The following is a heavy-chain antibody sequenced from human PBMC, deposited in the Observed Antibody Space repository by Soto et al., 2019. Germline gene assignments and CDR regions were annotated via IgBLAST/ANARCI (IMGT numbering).Heavy chain of an antibody. CDR1: GGSIHTYY. CDR3: ARGPQYLGY. V-gene: IGHV4-59*01. CDR2: ISYSGNT. J-gene: IGHJ4*02. D-gene: IGHD3-16*01. Sequence: PSETLSLTCTVSGGSIHTYYWSWIRQPPGKGLEWIGYISYSGNTNYNPSLKSRLTISVDTSQNQFSLRLTSVTTADTAVYYCARGPQYLGYWGQGTLVTVSS.